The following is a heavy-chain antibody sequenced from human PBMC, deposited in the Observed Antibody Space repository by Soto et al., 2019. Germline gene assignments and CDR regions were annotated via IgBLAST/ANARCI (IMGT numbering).Heavy chain of an antibody. CDR3: ARSVYNWNDGFFDY. D-gene: IGHD1-1*01. J-gene: IGHJ4*02. CDR1: GFTFSTYG. V-gene: IGHV3-30*03. CDR2: ISYDGNNT. Sequence: QVQLVESGGGVVQPGRSLRLSCAASGFTFSTYGMHWVRQAPGKGLEWVAVISYDGNNTYYADSVKGRFTISRDNSKNPLYLQMSSLRAEDRAVYYCARSVYNWNDGFFDYWGQGTLVTVSS.